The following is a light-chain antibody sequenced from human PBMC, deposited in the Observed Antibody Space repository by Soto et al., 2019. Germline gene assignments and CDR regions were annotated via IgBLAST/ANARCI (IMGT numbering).Light chain of an antibody. CDR1: QSVRSW. V-gene: IGKV1-5*01. CDR3: QQYDNYPLT. Sequence: DIQMTQSPATLSASVGDRVTITCRASQSVRSWLAWYQQKPGTAPKLLIFDASRLESGVPSMFSGCASGTEFTLTISSLQPDDFATYYCQQYDNYPLTFGEGTKVDIK. CDR2: DAS. J-gene: IGKJ4*01.